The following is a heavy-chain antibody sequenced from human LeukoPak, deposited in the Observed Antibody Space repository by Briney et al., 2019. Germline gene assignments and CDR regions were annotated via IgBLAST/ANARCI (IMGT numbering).Heavy chain of an antibody. Sequence: PSETLSLTCAVSGGSISSYYWSWIRQPPGKGLEWIGYIYYSGSTNYNPSLKSRVTISVDTSKNQFSLKLSSVTAADTAMYYCRGWSLTFDLWGRGTLVTVSS. CDR1: GGSISSYY. CDR3: RGWSLTFDL. CDR2: IYYSGST. J-gene: IGHJ2*01. V-gene: IGHV4-59*01. D-gene: IGHD2-15*01.